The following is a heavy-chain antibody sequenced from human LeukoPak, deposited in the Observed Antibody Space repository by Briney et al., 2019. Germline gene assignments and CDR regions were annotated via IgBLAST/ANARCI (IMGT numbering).Heavy chain of an antibody. J-gene: IGHJ4*02. D-gene: IGHD6-19*01. CDR3: ARGWGYFDY. V-gene: IGHV4-38-2*02. Sequence: SETLSLTCTVSGYSITSGYYWGWIRQPPGQGLEWIGSIYHSGSTFYNPSLKSRVTISVDTSKNQFSLRLTSVTAADTAVYYCARGWGYFDYWGQGTLVTVSS. CDR2: IYHSGST. CDR1: GYSITSGYY.